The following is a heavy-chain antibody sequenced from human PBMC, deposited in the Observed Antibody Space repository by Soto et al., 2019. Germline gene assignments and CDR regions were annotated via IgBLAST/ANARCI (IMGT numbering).Heavy chain of an antibody. Sequence: PSETLSLTCTVSGVSIGSGSTYWGWIRQPPGQGLGWIGTIYYSGSTYYNPSLSSRLIISADTAKNQFSLKLSSVPAADQAVYYCASLLGGVVIESHSPGMDVWGQGTTVHR. CDR3: ASLLGGVVIESHSPGMDV. CDR2: IYYSGST. D-gene: IGHD3-3*01. CDR1: GVSIGSGSTY. V-gene: IGHV4-39*01. J-gene: IGHJ6*02.